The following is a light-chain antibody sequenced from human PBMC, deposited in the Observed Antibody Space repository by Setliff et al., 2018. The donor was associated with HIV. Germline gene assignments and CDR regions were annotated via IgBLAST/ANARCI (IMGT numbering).Light chain of an antibody. CDR2: NND. CDR1: HSNIGSNT. CDR3: AAWDVGLNAFYV. J-gene: IGLJ1*01. V-gene: IGLV1-44*01. Sequence: QSALAQPPSTSGTPGHRVIISCSGSHSNIGSNTVNWFQQLPGTAPKLLIYNNDQRPSGVPDRFSGSKSGTSASLAISGLQSEDEAEYYCAAWDVGLNAFYVFGTGTKVTVL.